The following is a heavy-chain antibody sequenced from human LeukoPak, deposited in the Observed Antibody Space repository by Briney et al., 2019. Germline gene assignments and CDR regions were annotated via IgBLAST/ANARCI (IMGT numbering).Heavy chain of an antibody. CDR3: ARGPYSYDSSGAFDI. J-gene: IGHJ3*02. CDR2: INHSGST. D-gene: IGHD3-22*01. Sequence: SETLSLTCAAYGGSFSGSYWSWIRQPPGKGLEWIGEINHSGSTNYNPSLKSRVTISVDTSKNQFSLKLSSVTAADTAVYFCARGPYSYDSSGAFDIWGQGTMVTVSS. V-gene: IGHV4-34*01. CDR1: GGSFSGSY.